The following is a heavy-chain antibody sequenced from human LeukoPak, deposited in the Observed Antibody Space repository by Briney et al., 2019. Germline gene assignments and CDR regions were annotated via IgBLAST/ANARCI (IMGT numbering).Heavy chain of an antibody. D-gene: IGHD3-10*01. J-gene: IGHJ4*02. V-gene: IGHV4-59*01. CDR2: IYYSGST. CDR3: ARESTGSGSYLDY. Sequence: SETLSLTCTVSGGSISSYYWSWIRQPPGKGLEWIGYIYYSGSTNYNPSLKSRVTISVDTSKNQLSLRLSSVTAADTAVYYCARESTGSGSYLDYWGQGTLVTVSS. CDR1: GGSISSYY.